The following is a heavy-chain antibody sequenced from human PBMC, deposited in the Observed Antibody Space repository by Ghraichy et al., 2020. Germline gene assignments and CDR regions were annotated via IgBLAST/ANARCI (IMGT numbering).Heavy chain of an antibody. V-gene: IGHV4-39*01. CDR3: ARHPRSTLTLMGYSHDAFDI. D-gene: IGHD2-21*01. CDR2: IYYSGST. Sequence: SETLSLTCTVSGGSISSSSYYWGWIRQPPGKGLEWIGSIYYSGSTYYNPSLKSRVTISVDTSKNQFSLKLSSVTAADTAVYYCARHPRSTLTLMGYSHDAFDIWGQGTMVTVSS. CDR1: GGSISSSSYY. J-gene: IGHJ3*02.